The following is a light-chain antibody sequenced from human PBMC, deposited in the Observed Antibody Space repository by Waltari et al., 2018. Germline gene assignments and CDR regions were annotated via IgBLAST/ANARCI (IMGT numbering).Light chain of an antibody. CDR3: MQATQFPYT. V-gene: IGKV2-24*01. Sequence: DIVMTQTPLSSPVTLGQPASISCRSSQSLVHSDGNTYLRWLQQRPGQPPRLLSYKLANRFSRVPVRVSGSGSGTDFTLKISRVEAEDVGVYYCMQATQFPYTFGQGTKLEIK. CDR1: QSLVHSDGNTY. J-gene: IGKJ2*01. CDR2: KLA.